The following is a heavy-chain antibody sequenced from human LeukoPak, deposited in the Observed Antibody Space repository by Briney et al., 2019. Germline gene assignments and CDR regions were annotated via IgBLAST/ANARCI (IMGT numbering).Heavy chain of an antibody. CDR2: IYSGGST. CDR1: GFTVSSNY. V-gene: IGHV3-66*01. CDR3: ARARGRGWYYFDY. D-gene: IGHD6-19*01. Sequence: PGGSLRLSCAASGFTVSSNYMSWVRQAPGKGLEWVSLIYSGGSTYYADSAKDRFFISRDNSKNTLYLQMNSLRAEDTAVYYCARARGRGWYYFDYWGQGTLVTVSS. J-gene: IGHJ4*02.